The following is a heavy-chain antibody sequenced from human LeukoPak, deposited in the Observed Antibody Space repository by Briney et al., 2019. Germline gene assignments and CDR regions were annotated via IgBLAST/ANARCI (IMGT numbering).Heavy chain of an antibody. CDR3: ARVIGTTAGDH. J-gene: IGHJ5*02. Sequence: PGGSLRLSCAASGFTFSIYGMSWVRQSPGKGLEWVSSISSGSTSIYYADSVKGRFTISRDNAKNSLYLQMNSLRAEDTAVYYCARVIGTTAGDHWGQGTLVSVSS. V-gene: IGHV3-21*01. CDR1: GFTFSIYG. D-gene: IGHD1-1*01. CDR2: ISSGSTSI.